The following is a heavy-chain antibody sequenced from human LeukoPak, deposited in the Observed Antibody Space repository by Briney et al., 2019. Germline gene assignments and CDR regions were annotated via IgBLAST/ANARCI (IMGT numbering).Heavy chain of an antibody. CDR3: ARTYCSGGSCCSGYFDY. J-gene: IGHJ4*02. V-gene: IGHV4-39*01. CDR2: IYYSGST. D-gene: IGHD2-15*01. Sequence: PSETLSLTCTVSGGSISSSSYYWGWIRQPPGKGLEWIGSIYYSGSTYYNPSLKSRVTISVDTSKNQFSLKLSSVTAADTAVYYCARTYCSGGSCCSGYFDYWGQGTLVTVSS. CDR1: GGSISSSSYY.